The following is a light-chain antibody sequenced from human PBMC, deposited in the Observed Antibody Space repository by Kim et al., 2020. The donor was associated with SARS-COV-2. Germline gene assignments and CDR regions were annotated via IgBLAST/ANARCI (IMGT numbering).Light chain of an antibody. CDR1: SCDVWTYNF. Sequence: GQSITHSCTGTSCDVWTYNFVSWFLQYPGKAPKLLIYEVTKRPSGVSNRFSGSKSVDTASLTISGLQAEYEGDYYCSSYAGSSNLVFGGGTQLTVL. CDR3: SSYAGSSNLV. V-gene: IGLV2-23*02. J-gene: IGLJ2*01. CDR2: EVT.